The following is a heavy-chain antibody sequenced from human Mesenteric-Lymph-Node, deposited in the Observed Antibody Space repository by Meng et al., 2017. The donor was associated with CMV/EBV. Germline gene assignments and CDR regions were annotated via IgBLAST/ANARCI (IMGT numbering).Heavy chain of an antibody. V-gene: IGHV3-30*04. CDR1: GFTFSSYA. Sequence: GESLKISCAASGFTFSSYAMHWVRQAPGKGLEWVAVISYDGSNKYYADSVKGRFTISRDNSKNTLYLQMNSLRAEDTAVYYCARRPPIPCPDDAFDIWGQGTMVTVSS. J-gene: IGHJ3*02. CDR3: ARRPPIPCPDDAFDI. CDR2: ISYDGSNK. D-gene: IGHD1-14*01.